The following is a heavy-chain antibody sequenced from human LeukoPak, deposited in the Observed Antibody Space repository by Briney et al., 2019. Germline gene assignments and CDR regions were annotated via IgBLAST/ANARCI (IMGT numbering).Heavy chain of an antibody. D-gene: IGHD6-19*01. Sequence: GASVKVSCKASGYTFTDYYTHWVRQAPGQGLEWMGWINPHSGGTSYAQKFQGGVTMTRDTSISTAYMELTRLTSDDTGVYYCARGPQYGSDWNFRRVIDYWGQGTLVTVSS. CDR3: ARGPQYGSDWNFRRVIDY. J-gene: IGHJ4*02. CDR2: INPHSGGT. CDR1: GYTFTDYY. V-gene: IGHV1-2*02.